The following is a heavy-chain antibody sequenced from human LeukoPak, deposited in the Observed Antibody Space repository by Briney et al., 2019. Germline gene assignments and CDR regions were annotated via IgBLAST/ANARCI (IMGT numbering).Heavy chain of an antibody. Sequence: PGGSLRLSCAASGFTFSSYGMHWVRQAPGKGLEWVAFIRYDGSNKYYADSVKGRFTISRDNSKNTLYLQMNSLRAEDTAVYYCAKDRRYVGYSSSWYYFDYWGQGTLVTVSS. CDR1: GFTFSSYG. D-gene: IGHD6-13*01. J-gene: IGHJ4*02. CDR3: AKDRRYVGYSSSWYYFDY. CDR2: IRYDGSNK. V-gene: IGHV3-30*02.